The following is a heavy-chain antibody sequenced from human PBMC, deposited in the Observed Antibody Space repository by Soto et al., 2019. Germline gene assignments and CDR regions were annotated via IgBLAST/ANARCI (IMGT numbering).Heavy chain of an antibody. Sequence: SLRLSCSASLFTFSSYSMNLVLHSPFKGLEWVSYISSSSSTIYYADSVKGRFTISRDNAKNSLYLQMNSLRAEDTAVYYCARHPERIAEIGWFDPWGQGTLVTVSS. CDR1: LFTFSSYS. D-gene: IGHD6-13*01. V-gene: IGHV3-48*01. CDR3: ARHPERIAEIGWFDP. J-gene: IGHJ5*02. CDR2: ISSSSSTI.